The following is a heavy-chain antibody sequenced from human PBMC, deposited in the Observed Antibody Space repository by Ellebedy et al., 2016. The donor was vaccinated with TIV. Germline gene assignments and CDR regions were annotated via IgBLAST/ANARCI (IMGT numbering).Heavy chain of an antibody. V-gene: IGHV4-59*01. CDR1: GGSISSYY. J-gene: IGHJ5*02. CDR3: AREGSGYSYGYSFHP. CDR2: TYYSGDT. D-gene: IGHD5-18*01. Sequence: MPSETLSLTCTVSGGSISSYYWSWIRQPPGKGLEWTGYTYYSGDTNYNISLKSRVTISVDTSKNQFSLKLSSVTAADTAVYYCAREGSGYSYGYSFHPWGQGTLVTVSS.